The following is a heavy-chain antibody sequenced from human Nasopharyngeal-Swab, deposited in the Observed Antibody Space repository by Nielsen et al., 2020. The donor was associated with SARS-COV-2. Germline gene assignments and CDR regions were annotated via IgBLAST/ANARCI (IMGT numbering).Heavy chain of an antibody. Sequence: GESLKISCSASGFTFSTYTMNWVRQAPGKGLEWVSLITGGADSTYYADSVKGRFTISRDNSKNTLYLQMNSLRAEDTAVYYCAKSPDTAMEYYFDYWGQGTLVTVSS. D-gene: IGHD5-18*01. CDR3: AKSPDTAMEYYFDY. J-gene: IGHJ4*02. V-gene: IGHV3-23*01. CDR2: ITGGADST. CDR1: GFTFSTYT.